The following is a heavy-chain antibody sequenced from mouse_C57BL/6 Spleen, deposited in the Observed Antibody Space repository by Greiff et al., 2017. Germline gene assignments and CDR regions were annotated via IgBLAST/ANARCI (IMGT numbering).Heavy chain of an antibody. Sequence: VQLQQSGPGLVKPSQSLSLTCSVTGYSITSGYYWNWLRQFPGNKLEWMGYISYDGSNNYNPSLKNRISITRDTSKNQFFLKLNSVTTEDTATYYCASGRSTYAMDDWGQGTSVTVSS. J-gene: IGHJ4*01. CDR3: ASGRSTYAMDD. D-gene: IGHD1-1*01. V-gene: IGHV3-6*01. CDR2: ISYDGSN. CDR1: GYSITSGYY.